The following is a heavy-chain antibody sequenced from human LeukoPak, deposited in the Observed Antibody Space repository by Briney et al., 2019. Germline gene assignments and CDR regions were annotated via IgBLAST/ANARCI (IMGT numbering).Heavy chain of an antibody. CDR1: GFTSSSYS. CDR3: ATQWELHPAF. D-gene: IGHD1-26*01. Sequence: PGGSLRLSCAASGFTSSSYSMNWVRQAPGKGLEWVSYITRSSSARYYADAVKGRFTISRDNAKNSLYLQMNSLRAEDTAVYYCATQWELHPAFWGQGTLVTVSS. V-gene: IGHV3-48*01. CDR2: ITRSSSAR. J-gene: IGHJ4*02.